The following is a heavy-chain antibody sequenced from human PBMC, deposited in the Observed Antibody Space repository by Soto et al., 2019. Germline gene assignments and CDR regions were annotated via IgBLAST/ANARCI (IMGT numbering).Heavy chain of an antibody. Sequence: EVQLVESGGVVVQPGGSLRLSCAASGFTFDDYTMHWVRQAPGKGLEWVPLIRWDGGSTYYADSVKGRFTISTDNSKNSLYLQMNSLRTEDTALYYCAKDSGQWLTSTHFAYWGQGTLVIVSS. V-gene: IGHV3-43*01. CDR3: AKDSGQWLTSTHFAY. CDR2: IRWDGGST. J-gene: IGHJ4*02. CDR1: GFTFDDYT. D-gene: IGHD6-19*01.